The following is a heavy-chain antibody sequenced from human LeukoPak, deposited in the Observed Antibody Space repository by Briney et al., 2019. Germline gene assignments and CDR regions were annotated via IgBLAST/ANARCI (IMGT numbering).Heavy chain of an antibody. Sequence: SQTLSLTCVISGDSVSSNNVAWNWIRQSPSRGLEWLGRTYYRSKWNYDYAISMRSRMTITPDTSLNQFSLQLNSVTPDDTAVYYCARRGSGGIEVAGSNSFPFDLWGQGTMVTVSS. D-gene: IGHD6-19*01. CDR1: GDSVSSNNVA. CDR2: TYYRSKWNY. V-gene: IGHV6-1*01. J-gene: IGHJ3*01. CDR3: ARRGSGGIEVAGSNSFPFDL.